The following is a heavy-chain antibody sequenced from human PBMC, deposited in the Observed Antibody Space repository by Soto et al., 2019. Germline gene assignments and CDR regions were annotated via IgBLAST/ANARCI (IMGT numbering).Heavy chain of an antibody. Sequence: VKVSCKASGCTFTGYYMHWVRQATGQGLVWMGGSNPNSGGTNYARKFQGRVTMTRDTSISTAYMELSRLRSDETAVYYCARDGDANFWSGYQNCFDPWGQGTLVTVSS. CDR3: ARDGDANFWSGYQNCFDP. D-gene: IGHD3-3*01. CDR1: GCTFTGYY. V-gene: IGHV1-2*02. J-gene: IGHJ5*02. CDR2: SNPNSGGT.